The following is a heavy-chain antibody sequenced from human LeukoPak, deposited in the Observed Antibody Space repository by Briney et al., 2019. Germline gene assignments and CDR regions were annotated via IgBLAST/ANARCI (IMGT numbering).Heavy chain of an antibody. V-gene: IGHV3-23*01. J-gene: IGHJ3*02. CDR2: ISSGGGST. Sequence: GGSLRLSCAASGITFNRYDMSWVRLGPGKGLEWVAAISSGGGSTYYTDSVKGRFTISRDNSKNTLYLQMNSLRAEDTAVYYCANLGYCSSTSCPSGAFDIWGQGTMVTVSS. CDR3: ANLGYCSSTSCPSGAFDI. CDR1: GITFNRYD. D-gene: IGHD2-2*01.